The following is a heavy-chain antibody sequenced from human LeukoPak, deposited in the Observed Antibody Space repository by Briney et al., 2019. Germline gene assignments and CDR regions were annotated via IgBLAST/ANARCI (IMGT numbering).Heavy chain of an antibody. Sequence: PGGSLRLSWAASGFTLRNFWMNWPRQAPGKGLEWVGSIMKDGGQKKYVDSVKGRFTISRDNAQNSLHLQMSGLRAEDTAMYYCVRDAGFYKGDYWGQGTLVTVSS. D-gene: IGHD5-24*01. J-gene: IGHJ4*02. CDR1: GFTLRNFW. CDR2: IMKDGGQK. CDR3: VRDAGFYKGDY. V-gene: IGHV3-7*03.